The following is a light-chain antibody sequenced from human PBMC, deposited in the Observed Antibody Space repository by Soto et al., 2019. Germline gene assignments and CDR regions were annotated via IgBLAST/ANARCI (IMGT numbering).Light chain of an antibody. Sequence: QSVLTQPPSASGSPGQSVTISCTGTSSDVGGYNSVSWYQQHPGKAPKLMIYEVNKRPSGVPDRFSGSKSDNTASLTVSGLQVEDEADYYCSSYGGSNNLVFGGGTKLTVL. CDR3: SSYGGSNNLV. V-gene: IGLV2-8*01. J-gene: IGLJ2*01. CDR2: EVN. CDR1: SSDVGGYNS.